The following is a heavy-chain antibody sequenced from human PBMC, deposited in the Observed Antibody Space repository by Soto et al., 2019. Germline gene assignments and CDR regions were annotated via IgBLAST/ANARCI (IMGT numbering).Heavy chain of an antibody. CDR3: ARHFKLGDYYYGMDV. J-gene: IGHJ6*02. Sequence: GESLKISCQGSGYSFTNYWITWVRQMPGKGLEWMGRIDPSDSYTNYSPSFQGHVTISADKSISTAYLQWSSLKASDTAMYYCARHFKLGDYYYGMDVWGQGTTVTVSS. V-gene: IGHV5-10-1*01. D-gene: IGHD3-16*01. CDR2: IDPSDSYT. CDR1: GYSFTNYW.